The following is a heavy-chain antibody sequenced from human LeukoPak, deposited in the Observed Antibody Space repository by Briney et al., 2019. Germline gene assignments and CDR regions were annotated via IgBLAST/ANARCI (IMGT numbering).Heavy chain of an antibody. CDR2: MFHSGDT. J-gene: IGHJ4*02. V-gene: IGHV4-38-2*02. Sequence: SETLSLTCTVSGYSISSGSYWGRIRQPPGKGLEWIGNMFHSGDTYHNPSLKSRVTISADTSKNQFSLNLTSVTAADTAVYYCAKVGAYGDYARHDYWGQGTLVTVSS. D-gene: IGHD4-17*01. CDR1: GYSISSGSY. CDR3: AKVGAYGDYARHDY.